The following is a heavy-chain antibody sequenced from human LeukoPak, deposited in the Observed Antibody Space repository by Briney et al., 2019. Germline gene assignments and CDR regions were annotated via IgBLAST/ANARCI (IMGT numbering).Heavy chain of an antibody. CDR3: ARGGLDGFIDY. CDR2: IYTSGST. J-gene: IGHJ4*02. CDR1: GGSISSGSYY. Sequence: PSQTLSLTCTVSGGSISSGSYYWSWIRQPAGKGLEWIGRIYTSGSTNYNPSLKSRVTKSVDTSKNQFSLKLSSVTAADTAVYYCARGGLDGFIDYWGQGTLVTVSS. D-gene: IGHD3-10*01. V-gene: IGHV4-61*02.